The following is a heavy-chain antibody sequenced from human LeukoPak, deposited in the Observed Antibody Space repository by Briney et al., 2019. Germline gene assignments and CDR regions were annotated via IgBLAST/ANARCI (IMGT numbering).Heavy chain of an antibody. CDR2: IKRKTEGGTT. CDR3: TTGNFGPY. Sequence: GRSLRLSCAASGFTFSDAWMNWVRQAPGKGLEWVSRIKRKTEGGTTDYVAPVKGRFIISRDDSKNTLYLQMNSLKTEDTAFYYCTTGNFGPYWGQGTLVTVSS. D-gene: IGHD3-10*01. CDR1: GFTFSDAW. J-gene: IGHJ4*02. V-gene: IGHV3-15*07.